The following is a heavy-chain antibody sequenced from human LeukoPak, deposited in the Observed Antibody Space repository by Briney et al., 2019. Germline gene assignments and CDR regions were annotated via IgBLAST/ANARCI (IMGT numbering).Heavy chain of an antibody. CDR3: ARRIDVFDI. D-gene: IGHD2-21*01. Sequence: PGESLKISCKGSGYSFTSYWIGWVRPMPGKGLEWMGIIYPGDSDTRYSPSFQGQVTISADKSISAAYLQCNSLKASDTAMYYRARRIDVFDIWGQGTMVTVSS. CDR2: IYPGDSDT. J-gene: IGHJ3*02. V-gene: IGHV5-51*01. CDR1: GYSFTSYW.